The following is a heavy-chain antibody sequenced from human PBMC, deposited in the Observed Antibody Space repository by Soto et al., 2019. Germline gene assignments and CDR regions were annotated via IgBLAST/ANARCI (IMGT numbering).Heavy chain of an antibody. CDR1: GATFTGYY. Sequence: ASLKVYCKASGATFTGYYMRWVRHPNGQRLEWMGWINPNSGGTHYAQKLQGRVTMTTDTSTSTAYMELRRLRPDDTAVYYCATEGVYCGGDCGPETHFEYWGQGTLVTVSS. CDR3: ATEGVYCGGDCGPETHFEY. J-gene: IGHJ4*02. D-gene: IGHD2-21*02. V-gene: IGHV1-2*02. CDR2: INPNSGGT.